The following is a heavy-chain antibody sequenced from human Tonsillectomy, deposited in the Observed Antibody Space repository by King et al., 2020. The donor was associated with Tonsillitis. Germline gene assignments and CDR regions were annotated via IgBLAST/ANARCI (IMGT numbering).Heavy chain of an antibody. V-gene: IGHV3-30*18. CDR1: GFTFNAYG. CDR2: VSSDGSNK. J-gene: IGHJ4*02. Sequence: VQLVQSGGGVVQPGRSLTLSCAASGFTFNAYGLHWVRQAPGKGLEWVAVVSSDGSNKYYVESVKGRFTISRDNSENTLYLQMNSLRPEDTAVYYCAKDTYRASSWYYFDSWGQGTLVTVSS. D-gene: IGHD6-13*01. CDR3: AKDTYRASSWYYFDS.